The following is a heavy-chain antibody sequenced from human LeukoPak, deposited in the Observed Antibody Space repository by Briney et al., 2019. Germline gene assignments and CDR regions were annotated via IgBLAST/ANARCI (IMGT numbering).Heavy chain of an antibody. CDR2: INSDGSST. CDR1: GFTFSRYW. V-gene: IGHV3-74*01. Sequence: GGSLRLSCVASGFTFSRYWMHWVRQAPGKGLVWVSRINSDGSSTSYADSVKGRFTISRDNAKNTLYLQMNSLRAEDTAMYYCARDHTMVPGYADWWGQGTLVTVSS. CDR3: ARDHTMVPGYADW. J-gene: IGHJ4*02. D-gene: IGHD3-10*01.